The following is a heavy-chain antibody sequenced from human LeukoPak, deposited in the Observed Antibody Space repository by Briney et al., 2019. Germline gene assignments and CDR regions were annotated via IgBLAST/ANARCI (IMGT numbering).Heavy chain of an antibody. CDR1: GDSVSRDSIA. V-gene: IGHV6-1*01. CDR3: ARGTGWPHFDY. J-gene: IGHJ4*02. Sequence: SQTLSLTCAISGDSVSRDSIAWNWIRQSPSRDLEWLGRTYYKSAWYNDYAVHMKSRITISPDTSKNQFSLQLNSVTPDDTAVYYCARGTGWPHFDYWGQGILVTVSS. CDR2: TYYKSAWYN. D-gene: IGHD6-19*01.